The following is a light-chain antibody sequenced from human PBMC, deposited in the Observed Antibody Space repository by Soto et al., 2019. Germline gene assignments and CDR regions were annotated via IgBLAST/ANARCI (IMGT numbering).Light chain of an antibody. CDR1: QTVSTSY. V-gene: IGKV3-20*01. J-gene: IGKJ4*01. Sequence: EIVLTQSPGTLSLSPGERATLSCRASQTVSTSYVAWYQQKPGQAPRLLIYGASSRATGIPDRFSGSGSGTDYTLTISRLEPEDFAVYSCQQYGFSLIAFGGGTKVEI. CDR2: GAS. CDR3: QQYGFSLIA.